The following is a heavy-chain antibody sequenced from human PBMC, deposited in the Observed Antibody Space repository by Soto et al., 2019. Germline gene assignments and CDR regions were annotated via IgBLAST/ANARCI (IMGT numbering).Heavy chain of an antibody. V-gene: IGHV4-39*01. CDR1: GGSISSSSYY. CDR2: IYYSGST. D-gene: IGHD7-27*01. Sequence: SETLSLTCTVSGGSISSSSYYWGWIRQPPGKGLEWIGSIYYSGSTYYNPSLKSRVTISVDTSKNQFSLKLSSVTAADTAVYYCARPTGDSRWAYGMDVWGQGTTVTVSS. J-gene: IGHJ6*02. CDR3: ARPTGDSRWAYGMDV.